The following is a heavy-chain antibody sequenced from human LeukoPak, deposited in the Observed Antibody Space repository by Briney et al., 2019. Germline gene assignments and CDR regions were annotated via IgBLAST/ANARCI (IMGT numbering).Heavy chain of an antibody. CDR3: VSLDGVYYYHMDV. Sequence: GGSLRLSCAASGFTFNRYWMHWVRQAPGKGLVWVSRISPGGNSATYADSVKGRFTISRDNAKNTLYLQMNSLRAEDSAVYYCVSLDGVYYYHMDVWGQGTTVTVSS. CDR1: GFTFNRYW. V-gene: IGHV3-74*03. J-gene: IGHJ6*02. D-gene: IGHD3/OR15-3a*01. CDR2: ISPGGNSA.